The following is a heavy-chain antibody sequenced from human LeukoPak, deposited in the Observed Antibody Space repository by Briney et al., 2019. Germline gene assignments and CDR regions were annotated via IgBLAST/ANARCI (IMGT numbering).Heavy chain of an antibody. V-gene: IGHV4-30-4*01. CDR1: GGSISSGDYY. J-gene: IGHJ4*02. D-gene: IGHD3-22*01. Sequence: SETLSLTCTVSGGSISSGDYYWSWIRQPPGKGLEWIGYIYYSGSTYYNPSLKSRVSISVDTSKNQFSLKLSSVTAADTAVCYCARAYDSSGFPLFDYWGQGALVTVSS. CDR2: IYYSGST. CDR3: ARAYDSSGFPLFDY.